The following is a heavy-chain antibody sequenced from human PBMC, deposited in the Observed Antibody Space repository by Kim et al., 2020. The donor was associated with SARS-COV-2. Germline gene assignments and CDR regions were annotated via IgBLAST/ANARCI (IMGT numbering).Heavy chain of an antibody. CDR1: GYTFTSYA. CDR2: INTNTGNP. Sequence: ASVKVSCKASGYTFTSYAMNWVRQAPGQGLEWMEWINTNTGNPTYAQGFTGRFVFSLDTSVSTAYLQISSLKAEDTAVYYCARGGPYYYGSGSYYPDAFDIWGQGTMVTVSS. D-gene: IGHD3-10*01. CDR3: ARGGPYYYGSGSYYPDAFDI. J-gene: IGHJ3*02. V-gene: IGHV7-4-1*02.